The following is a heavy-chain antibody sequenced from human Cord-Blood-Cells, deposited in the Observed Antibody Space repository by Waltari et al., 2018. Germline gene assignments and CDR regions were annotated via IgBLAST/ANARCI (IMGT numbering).Heavy chain of an antibody. CDR3: ARDGHTSFDD. Sequence: QVQRVESGGGVVKPGRSLSLSFAASGFTFIIAGMPWVRQGPGKGLEWVAIIWYDGSNKYYADSVKGRFTISRDNSKNTLYLQMNSLRAEDTAVYYCARDGHTSFDDWGQGTLVTVSS. V-gene: IGHV3-33*01. CDR2: IWYDGSNK. J-gene: IGHJ4*02. CDR1: GFTFIIAG.